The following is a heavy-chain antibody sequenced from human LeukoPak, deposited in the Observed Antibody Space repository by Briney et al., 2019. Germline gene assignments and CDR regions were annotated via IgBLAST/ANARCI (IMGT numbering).Heavy chain of an antibody. D-gene: IGHD3-10*01. CDR3: ARFGYGSWFDP. Sequence: PGGSLRLSCAASGFTFCSYEMNWVRQAPGKGLEWVSYISSSGSTIYYADSVKGRFTISRDNAKNSLYLQMNSLRAEDTAVYYCARFGYGSWFDPWGQGTLVTVSS. CDR2: ISSSGSTI. J-gene: IGHJ5*02. V-gene: IGHV3-48*03. CDR1: GFTFCSYE.